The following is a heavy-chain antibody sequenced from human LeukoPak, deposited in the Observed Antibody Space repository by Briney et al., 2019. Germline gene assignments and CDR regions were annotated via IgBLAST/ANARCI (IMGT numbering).Heavy chain of an antibody. CDR3: ARDSSGYQ. V-gene: IGHV3-7*01. CDR2: IKEDGSEK. CDR1: GFTFGSYG. D-gene: IGHD3-22*01. Sequence: QTGGSLRLSCAASGFTFGSYGMSWVRQAPGKGLEWVANIKEDGSEKYYGDSVKGRFTISRDNAKNSLYLQMNSLRAEDTAVYYCARDSSGYQWGQGTLVTVSS. J-gene: IGHJ4*02.